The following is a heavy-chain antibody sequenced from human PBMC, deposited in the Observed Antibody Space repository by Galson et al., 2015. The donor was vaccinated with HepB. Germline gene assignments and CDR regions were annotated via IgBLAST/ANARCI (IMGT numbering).Heavy chain of an antibody. V-gene: IGHV3-23*01. Sequence: LRLSCAASGFTFSSYAMSWVRQAPGKGLEWVSTISGSGGSTYYADSVKGRFTISRDNSKNTLYLQMNSLRAEDTAVYYCAKDFEYMTAVIIFAFDIWGQGTMVTVSS. CDR2: ISGSGGST. J-gene: IGHJ3*02. D-gene: IGHD5-18*01. CDR3: AKDFEYMTAVIIFAFDI. CDR1: GFTFSSYA.